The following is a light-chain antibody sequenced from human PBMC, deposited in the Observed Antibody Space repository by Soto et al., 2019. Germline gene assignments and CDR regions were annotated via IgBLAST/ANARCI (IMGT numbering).Light chain of an antibody. CDR2: HVS. V-gene: IGLV2-14*03. Sequence: QSVLTQPASVSGSPGQSITISCIGTRSDVGGYNFVSWYQQHPGNVPKLMIYHVSDRSSWLSHRFSGSKSSNTASLTISVLPAEDEADYYGASYSGSNTFVFGGGTKLTV. CDR3: ASYSGSNTFV. CDR1: RSDVGGYNF. J-gene: IGLJ2*01.